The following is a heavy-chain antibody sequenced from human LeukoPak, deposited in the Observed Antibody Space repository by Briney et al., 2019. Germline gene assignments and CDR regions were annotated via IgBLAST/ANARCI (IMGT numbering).Heavy chain of an antibody. CDR2: IGGSSGHT. Sequence: SGGSLRLSCAASGLTFSSYAMSWVRQAPGKGLEWVSAIGGSSGHTYYADSVKGRFTISRDNSKNTLYLQMNSLRAEDTAVYCCAKVGFSEMEWLLYSDHWGQGTLVTVSS. CDR3: AKVGFSEMEWLLYSDH. D-gene: IGHD3-3*01. V-gene: IGHV3-23*01. CDR1: GLTFSSYA. J-gene: IGHJ4*02.